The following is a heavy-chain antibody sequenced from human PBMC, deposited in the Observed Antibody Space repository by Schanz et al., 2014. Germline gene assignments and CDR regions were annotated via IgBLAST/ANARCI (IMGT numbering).Heavy chain of an antibody. Sequence: EVQLLESGGGLVQPGGSLRLSCAASGFTFSSYAMSWVRQAPGKGLEWVSAISGSGGSTYYADSVKGRFTISRDNSKNTLYLQMSSLRPEDTAVYYCAKYRGYYRVSGSYRELEYWGQGTLVTVSS. CDR1: GFTFSSYA. D-gene: IGHD3-10*01. CDR2: ISGSGGST. CDR3: AKYRGYYRVSGSYRELEY. V-gene: IGHV3-23*01. J-gene: IGHJ4*02.